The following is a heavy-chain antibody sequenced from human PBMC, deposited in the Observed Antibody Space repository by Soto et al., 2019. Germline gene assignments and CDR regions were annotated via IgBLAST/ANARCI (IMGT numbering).Heavy chain of an antibody. CDR3: AREGSREFDP. V-gene: IGHV4-31*03. J-gene: IGHJ5*02. CDR1: GGSISSGGYY. CDR2: IYYSGST. D-gene: IGHD1-26*01. Sequence: TLSLTCTVSGGSISSGGYYWSWIRQHPGKGLEWIGYIYYSGSTYYNPSLKSRVTISVDTSKNQFSLKLSSVTAADTAVYYCAREGSREFDPWGQGTLVTVSS.